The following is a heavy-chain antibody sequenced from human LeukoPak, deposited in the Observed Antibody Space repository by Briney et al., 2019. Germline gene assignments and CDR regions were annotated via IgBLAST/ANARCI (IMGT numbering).Heavy chain of an antibody. CDR3: ARDRDYYGSSGYFDY. J-gene: IGHJ4*02. D-gene: IGHD3-22*01. V-gene: IGHV4-34*01. Sequence: SETLSLTCAVYGGSFSGYYWSWIRQPPGKGLEWIGSIYHSGSTYYNPSLKSRVTISVDTSKNQFSLKLSSVTAADTAVYYCARDRDYYGSSGYFDYWGQGTLVTVSS. CDR2: IYHSGST. CDR1: GGSFSGYY.